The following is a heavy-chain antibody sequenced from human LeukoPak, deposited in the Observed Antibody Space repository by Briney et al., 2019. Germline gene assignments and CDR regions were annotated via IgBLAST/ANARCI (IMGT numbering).Heavy chain of an antibody. CDR3: ARRSSGWAWLNWFDP. D-gene: IGHD6-19*01. CDR2: INPSGGST. V-gene: IGHV1-46*01. CDR1: GYTFTSYY. Sequence: ASVKVSCKASGYTFTSYYMHWVRQAPGQGLEWMGIINPSGGSTSYAQKFQGRVTMTRDMSTSTVYMELSSLRSEDTAVYYCARRSSGWAWLNWFDPWGQGTLVTVSS. J-gene: IGHJ5*02.